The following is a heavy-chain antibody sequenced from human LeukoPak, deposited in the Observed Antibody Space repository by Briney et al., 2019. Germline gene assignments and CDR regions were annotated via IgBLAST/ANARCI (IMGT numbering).Heavy chain of an antibody. CDR2: ITSSSSYI. CDR3: ARDGYGDYEPLDAFDI. Sequence: GGSLRLSCAASGFTFSTYNMNWVRQAPGKGLEWVSSITSSSSYIYYADSVKGRFTISRDNAKNSLYLQMNSLRAEDTAVYYCARDGYGDYEPLDAFDIWGQGTMVTVSS. V-gene: IGHV3-21*01. J-gene: IGHJ3*02. CDR1: GFTFSTYN. D-gene: IGHD4-17*01.